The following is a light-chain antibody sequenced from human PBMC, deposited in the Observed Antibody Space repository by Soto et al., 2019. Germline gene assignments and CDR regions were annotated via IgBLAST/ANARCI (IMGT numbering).Light chain of an antibody. CDR2: GAS. CDR3: QQYSSSPHT. Sequence: EIVLTQSPGTLSLSPGERATLSCRASQSVSSSYLAWYQHKPGQAPRLLIYGASSKATGIPERFSGSGSGTEFTLTISRLEPEDFAVYYCQQYSSSPHTFGQGTKLEIK. V-gene: IGKV3-20*01. J-gene: IGKJ2*01. CDR1: QSVSSSY.